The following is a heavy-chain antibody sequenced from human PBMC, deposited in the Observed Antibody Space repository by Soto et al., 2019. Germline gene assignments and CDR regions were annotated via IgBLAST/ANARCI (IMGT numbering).Heavy chain of an antibody. CDR3: TRGVAGPTTVGVLGYFDP. Sequence: QVQLVQAGSEVKKPGASVKVSCNTSGYRFIAYYMHWVRQAPGQGLEWMGWINPNSGGTNYAQKFQGSVTMTRDTSISTAYMELSRLTSNDTAVYYCTRGVAGPTTVGVLGYFDPWGQGTLVTVSS. V-gene: IGHV1-2*02. D-gene: IGHD1-26*01. CDR1: GYRFIAYY. CDR2: INPNSGGT. J-gene: IGHJ5*02.